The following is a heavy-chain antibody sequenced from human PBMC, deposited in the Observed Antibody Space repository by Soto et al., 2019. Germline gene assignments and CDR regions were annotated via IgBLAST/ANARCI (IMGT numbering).Heavy chain of an antibody. CDR2: INHSGST. CDR1: GGSFSGYY. CDR3: ARVAGDCSGGSCYPYYYYYYMDV. D-gene: IGHD2-15*01. Sequence: SETLSLTCAVYGGSFSGYYWSWIRQPPGKGLEWIGEINHSGSTNYNPSLKSRVTISVDTSKNQFSLKLSSVTAADTAVYYCARVAGDCSGGSCYPYYYYYYMDVWGKGTTVTVSS. J-gene: IGHJ6*03. V-gene: IGHV4-34*01.